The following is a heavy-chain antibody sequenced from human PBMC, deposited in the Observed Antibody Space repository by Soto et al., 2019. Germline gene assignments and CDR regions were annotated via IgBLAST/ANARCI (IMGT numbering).Heavy chain of an antibody. CDR3: AHRAWETRGDYPHAAFDI. V-gene: IGHV2-5*02. CDR2: MYWVDDM. J-gene: IGHJ3*02. Sequence: QITLKESGPTLVKPTQTLTLTCTFAGFSLSTSGECVGWIRQPPGKDLEWLALMYWVDDMRYSPSLKSRITITQDTSKSAVVITMTPINPVDTATYYCAHRAWETRGDYPHAAFDIWGQGTMVTVSS. D-gene: IGHD4-17*01. CDR1: GFSLSTSGEC.